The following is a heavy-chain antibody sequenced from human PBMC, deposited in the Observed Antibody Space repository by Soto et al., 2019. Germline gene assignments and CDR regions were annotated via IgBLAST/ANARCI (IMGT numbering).Heavy chain of an antibody. CDR3: ARVKVRQPLGGNYYYILDV. Sequence: QVQLMQSGAEVKKPGSSVKVSCKASGGTFSTSAISWVRQAPGEGLEWVGGIMPVFATPDYAQKFQGRVTISADESTTTAYLALTALTTDDTAVYYCARVKVRQPLGGNYYYILDVWGQGTAITVSS. CDR1: GGTFSTSA. D-gene: IGHD3-3*02. V-gene: IGHV1-69*12. CDR2: IMPVFATP. J-gene: IGHJ6*02.